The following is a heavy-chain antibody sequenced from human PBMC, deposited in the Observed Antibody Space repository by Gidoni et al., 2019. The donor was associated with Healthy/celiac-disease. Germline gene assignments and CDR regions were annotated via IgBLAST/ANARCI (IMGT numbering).Heavy chain of an antibody. CDR1: GFTFSAFA. J-gene: IGHJ6*02. D-gene: IGHD1-26*01. CDR2: IRSKANSYAT. CDR3: TSATTAIRGSYYYGMDV. V-gene: IGHV3-73*02. Sequence: EVQLVESGGGLVQPGGSLKLSCPASGFTFSAFAMPWVRQASGKGLEWVGRIRSKANSYATAYAASVKGRFTISRDDSKNTAYLQMNSLKTEDTAVYYCTSATTAIRGSYYYGMDVWGQGTTVTVSS.